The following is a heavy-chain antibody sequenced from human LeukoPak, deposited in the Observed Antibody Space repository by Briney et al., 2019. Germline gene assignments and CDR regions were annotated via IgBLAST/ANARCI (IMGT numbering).Heavy chain of an antibody. J-gene: IGHJ4*02. D-gene: IGHD4-17*01. CDR2: IRSKVNSYAT. CDR1: GFGFSDSA. Sequence: GGSLRLSCAASGFGFSDSAMDWVRQASGKGLEWVGRIRSKVNSYATEYAASVRGGFTISRDDSKNTAYLQMNSLKTEDTAVYFCTRDQGNGDYDYFDSWGQGTLVTVSS. V-gene: IGHV3-73*01. CDR3: TRDQGNGDYDYFDS.